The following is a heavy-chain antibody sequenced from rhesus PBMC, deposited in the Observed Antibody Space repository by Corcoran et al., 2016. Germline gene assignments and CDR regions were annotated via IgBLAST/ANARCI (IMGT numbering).Heavy chain of an antibody. V-gene: IGHV4S11*01. CDR3: ARFYDSGYYDY. D-gene: IGHD3-28*01. Sequence: QVQLHASVPGLVKPLETLSLTCAVSGGSISSNYWSWILQCPGKGLEWIGYIYGSGSSTTYNPSLKSRVTLSVDTSKNQLSLKLSSVTAADTAVYYCARFYDSGYYDYWGQGVLVTVSS. CDR2: IYGSGSST. J-gene: IGHJ4*01. CDR1: GGSISSNY.